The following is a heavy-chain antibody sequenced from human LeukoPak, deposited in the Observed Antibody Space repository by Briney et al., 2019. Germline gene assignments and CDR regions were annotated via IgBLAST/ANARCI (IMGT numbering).Heavy chain of an antibody. CDR3: ARLDGYSYGSGY. Sequence: SVKVSCKASGYTFTSYGISWVRQAPGQGLEWMGRIIPILGIANYAQKFQGRVTITADKSTSTAYMELSSLRSEDTAVYYCARLDGYSYGSGYWGQGTLVTVSS. CDR2: IIPILGIA. D-gene: IGHD5-18*01. CDR1: GYTFTSYG. V-gene: IGHV1-69*04. J-gene: IGHJ4*02.